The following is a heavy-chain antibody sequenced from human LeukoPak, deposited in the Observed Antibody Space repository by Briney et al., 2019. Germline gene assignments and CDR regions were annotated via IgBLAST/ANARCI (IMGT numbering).Heavy chain of an antibody. CDR3: ARDFLAAAGTIGADY. CDR2: ISSSSSYI. V-gene: IGHV3-21*01. D-gene: IGHD6-13*01. J-gene: IGHJ4*02. CDR1: GFTFSSYS. Sequence: PGGSLRLSCAASGFTFSSYSMNWVRQAPGKGLKWVSSISSSSSYIYYADSVKGRFTISRDNAKNSLYLQMNSLRAEDTAVYYCARDFLAAAGTIGADYWGQGTLVTVSS.